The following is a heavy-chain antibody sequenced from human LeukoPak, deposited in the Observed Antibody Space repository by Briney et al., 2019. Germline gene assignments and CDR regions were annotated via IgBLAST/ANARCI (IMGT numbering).Heavy chain of an antibody. CDR1: GFTFNSYW. CDR3: ASSTGYSYGYFDY. CDR2: IKQDGSEK. Sequence: PGGSLRLSCAASGFTFNSYWMSWVRQAPGKGLEWVANIKQDGSEKYYVDSVKGRFTLSRDNVQNSLYLQMNSLRAEDTAVYYCASSTGYSYGYFDYWGQGTLVTVSS. D-gene: IGHD5-18*01. V-gene: IGHV3-7*01. J-gene: IGHJ4*02.